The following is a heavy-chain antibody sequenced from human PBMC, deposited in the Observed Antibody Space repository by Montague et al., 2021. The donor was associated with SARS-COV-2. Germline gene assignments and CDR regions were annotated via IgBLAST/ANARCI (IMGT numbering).Heavy chain of an antibody. J-gene: IGHJ4*02. V-gene: IGHV3-33*01. CDR3: VGDPGDPDTFDY. D-gene: IGHD7-27*01. Sequence: SMRLSCVASGFTDSKYGVHWVRQAPGKGLEWVASIWNDGSKHYHSDSGKGRFTISRDNSNNMLYLQMDSLRAEDAAVYYCVGDPGDPDTFDYWGQGTQVTVSS. CDR1: GFTDSKYG. CDR2: IWNDGSKH.